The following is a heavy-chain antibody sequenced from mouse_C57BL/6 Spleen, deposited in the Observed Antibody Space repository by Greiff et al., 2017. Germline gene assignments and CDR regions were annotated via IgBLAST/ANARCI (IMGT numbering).Heavy chain of an antibody. J-gene: IGHJ3*01. CDR3: ARGPKLGRGFAY. CDR1: GFTFSSYA. CDR2: FSDGGSYT. Sequence: EVNLVESGGGLVKPGGSLKLSCAASGFTFSSYAMSWVRQTPEKRLAWVATFSDGGSYTYYPDNVKGRFTFSRDNAKNNLYLQMSHLKSEDTAMYYCARGPKLGRGFAYWGQGTLVTVSA. V-gene: IGHV5-4*03. D-gene: IGHD4-1*01.